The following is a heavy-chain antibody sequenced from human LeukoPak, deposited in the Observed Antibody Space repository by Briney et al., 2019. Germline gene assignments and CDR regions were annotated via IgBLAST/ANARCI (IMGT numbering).Heavy chain of an antibody. D-gene: IGHD2-15*01. CDR1: GFTFSGYG. CDR3: AKDVAGAATGGWFDP. CDR2: ISNEGSYK. J-gene: IGHJ5*02. Sequence: GGSLRLSCAASGFTFSGYGMHWVRQAPGKGLEWVAGISNEGSYKFYADSVKGRITISRDNSKNTLYLQMNSLRPEDAAFYYCAKDVAGAATGGWFDPWGQGTLVTVSS. V-gene: IGHV3-30*18.